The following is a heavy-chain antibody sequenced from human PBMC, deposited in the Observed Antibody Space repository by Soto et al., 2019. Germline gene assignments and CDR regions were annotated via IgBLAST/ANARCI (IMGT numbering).Heavy chain of an antibody. CDR3: ARESEDLTSNFDY. V-gene: IGHV3-21*06. CDR2: ISSTTNYI. CDR1: GFTFTRCS. Sequence: GRSLRLSCAASGFTFTRCSMNWVRQALGKGIEWVSSISSTTNYIYYGDSTKGRFTISRDNAKNSLYLEMNSLRAEDTAVYYCARESEDLTSNFDYWGQGTMVTVSS. J-gene: IGHJ4*02.